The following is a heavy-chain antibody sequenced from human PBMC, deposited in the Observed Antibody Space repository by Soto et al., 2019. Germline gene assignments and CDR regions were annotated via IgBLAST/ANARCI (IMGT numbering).Heavy chain of an antibody. CDR2: IYYSGST. CDR1: GGSIFSSSYY. V-gene: IGHV4-39*07. Sequence: SETLSLTCTVSGGSIFSSSYYWVWIRQPPGKGLEWLGTIYYSGSTFYNPSLKSRVTISVDTSKNQFSLKLSSVTAADTAVYYCASTDYYDSSGYSYWGQGTLVTVSS. J-gene: IGHJ4*02. D-gene: IGHD3-22*01. CDR3: ASTDYYDSSGYSY.